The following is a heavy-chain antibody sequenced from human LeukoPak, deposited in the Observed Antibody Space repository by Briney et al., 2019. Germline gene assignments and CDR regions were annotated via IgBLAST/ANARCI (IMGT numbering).Heavy chain of an antibody. CDR1: GFTFSTYG. CDR2: IRGSCGNT. J-gene: IGHJ4*02. V-gene: IGHV3-23*01. Sequence: QPGGSLRLSCAASGFTFSTYGMSWVRQAPGRGLEWVSGIRGSCGNTYYADSVKGRFTIFRDNSKNTLYLQINTLRAEDTVVYYCAKTPKTLTVYRIPSYYFGYWGQGTLVTVSS. D-gene: IGHD3-9*01. CDR3: AKTPKTLTVYRIPSYYFGY.